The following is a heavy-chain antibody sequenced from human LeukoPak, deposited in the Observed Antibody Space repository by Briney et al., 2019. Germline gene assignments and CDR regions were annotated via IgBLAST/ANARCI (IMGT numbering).Heavy chain of an antibody. CDR3: ARGGQWFGELLLFDY. CDR2: ISAYNGNT. Sequence: ASVKVSCKASGYTFTSYGISWVRQAPGQGLEWMGWISAYNGNTNYAQKLQGRVTMTTDTFTSTAYMELRSLRSDDTAVYYCARGGQWFGELLLFDYWGQGTLVTVSS. CDR1: GYTFTSYG. D-gene: IGHD3-10*01. V-gene: IGHV1-18*01. J-gene: IGHJ4*02.